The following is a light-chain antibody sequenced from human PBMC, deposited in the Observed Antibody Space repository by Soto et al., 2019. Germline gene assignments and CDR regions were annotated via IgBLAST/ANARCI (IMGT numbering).Light chain of an antibody. CDR1: QDIRNE. CDR2: AAS. Sequence: AIQMTQSPSSLSASIGDRVTITCRASQDIRNELGWYQQKPGKAPKVLISAASSLEDGVPSRFSGSGSGTDFTLTISSLRPEDFATYFCLQDYNYPRTFGQGTTVEIK. J-gene: IGKJ1*01. CDR3: LQDYNYPRT. V-gene: IGKV1-6*01.